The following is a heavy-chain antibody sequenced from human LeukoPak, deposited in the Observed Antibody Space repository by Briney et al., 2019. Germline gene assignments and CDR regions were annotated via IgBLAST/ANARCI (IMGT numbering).Heavy chain of an antibody. Sequence: GGSLRPSCAASGFTFSSYAMSWVRQAPGKGLERVSAISGSGGSTYYADSVKGRFTISRDNSKNTLYLQMNSLRAEDTAVYYCAKDHIGGYYDFWSGYPNFDYWGQGTLVTVSS. V-gene: IGHV3-23*01. CDR3: AKDHIGGYYDFWSGYPNFDY. CDR2: ISGSGGST. CDR1: GFTFSSYA. J-gene: IGHJ4*02. D-gene: IGHD3-3*01.